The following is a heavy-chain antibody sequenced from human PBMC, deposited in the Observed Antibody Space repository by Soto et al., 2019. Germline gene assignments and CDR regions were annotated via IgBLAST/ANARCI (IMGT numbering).Heavy chain of an antibody. J-gene: IGHJ6*02. CDR3: TRGRYFDWPTWNYGMDV. V-gene: IGHV1-3*01. D-gene: IGHD3-9*01. Sequence: ASVKVSCKASGYTFTNYAIHWVRQAPGQRLEWLGWINAGNGNTKDSQRMEGRVTITRDTSASTAYMELSSLRSEDTAVYYCTRGRYFDWPTWNYGMDVWGQGTTVTVSS. CDR1: GYTFTNYA. CDR2: INAGNGNT.